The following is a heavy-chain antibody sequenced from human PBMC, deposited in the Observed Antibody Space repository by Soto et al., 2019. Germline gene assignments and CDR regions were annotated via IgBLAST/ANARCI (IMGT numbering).Heavy chain of an antibody. CDR3: ARVIWSGHLTSDL. CDR1: GFTFSSNS. V-gene: IGHV3-48*02. J-gene: IGHJ5*02. Sequence: EVQVVESGGGLVQPGGSLRLSCAASGFTFSSNSMNWVRQAPGKGLEWISSISSSSSTIYADSVKGRFTISRHNAKNSLYLQMNSLRDEDTAVYYCARVIWSGHLTSDLWGQGTLVTVSS. D-gene: IGHD3-3*01. CDR2: ISSSSSTI.